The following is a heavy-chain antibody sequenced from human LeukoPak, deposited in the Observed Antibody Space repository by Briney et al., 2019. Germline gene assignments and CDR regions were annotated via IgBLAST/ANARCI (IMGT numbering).Heavy chain of an antibody. V-gene: IGHV1-2*06. CDR1: GYTFTGYY. D-gene: IGHD2-15*01. Sequence: ASVKVSRKASGYTFTGYYMHWVRQAPGQGLEWMGRINPNSGGTNYAQKFQGRVTMTRDTSISTAYMELSRLRSDDTAVYYCTYCSGGSCYWDDAFDIWGQGTMVTVSS. CDR3: TYCSGGSCYWDDAFDI. CDR2: INPNSGGT. J-gene: IGHJ3*02.